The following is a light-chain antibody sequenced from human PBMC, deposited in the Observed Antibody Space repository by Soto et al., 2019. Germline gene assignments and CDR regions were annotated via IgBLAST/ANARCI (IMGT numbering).Light chain of an antibody. CDR2: DAS. CDR1: QSVSNY. CDR3: QQRSQWPPMT. J-gene: IGKJ5*01. V-gene: IGKV3-11*01. Sequence: EIVLTQSPATLSLSPGERATLSCRASQSVSNYLSWYQQKPGQAPRLLIYDASSRATGVPARFSGSGSGTDFSLTISSLEPEDVAVYYCQQRSQWPPMTFGQGTRLEI.